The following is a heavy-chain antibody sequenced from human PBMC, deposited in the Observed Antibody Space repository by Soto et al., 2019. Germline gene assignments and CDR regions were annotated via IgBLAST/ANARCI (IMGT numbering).Heavy chain of an antibody. CDR2: IYYSGST. D-gene: IGHD3-9*01. Sequence: QVQLQESGPGLVKPSQTLSLTCTVSGGSISSGDYYWSWIRQPPGKGLEWIGYIYYSGSTYYNPSLKSRVTISVDTSKNQFSLKLSSVTAADTAVYYCARARSHYDILTGYERYYYYGMDVWGQGTTVTVSS. CDR3: ARARSHYDILTGYERYYYYGMDV. V-gene: IGHV4-30-4*01. CDR1: GGSISSGDYY. J-gene: IGHJ6*02.